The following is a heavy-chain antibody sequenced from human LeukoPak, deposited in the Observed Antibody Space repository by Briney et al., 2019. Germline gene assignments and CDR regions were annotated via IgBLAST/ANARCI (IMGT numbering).Heavy chain of an antibody. J-gene: IGHJ3*01. CDR1: GFIFDDYA. D-gene: IGHD3-9*01. V-gene: IGHV3-9*01. CDR2: ISWNSGNI. Sequence: GGSLRLSCAASGFIFDDYAIHWVRQAPGKGLEWVSGISWNSGNIGYADSVKGRFSVSRDNARNSLYLQMNSLRAEDTALYYCAKDRVGLLGLVTVTVWGQGTKVIVSS. CDR3: AKDRVGLLGLVTVTV.